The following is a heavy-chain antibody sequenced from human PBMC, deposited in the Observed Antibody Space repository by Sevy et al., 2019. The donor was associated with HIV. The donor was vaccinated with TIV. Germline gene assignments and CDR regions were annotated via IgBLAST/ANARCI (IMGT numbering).Heavy chain of an antibody. CDR2: FHSDDTT. CDR3: ARGKSGYGYALNY. D-gene: IGHD5-18*01. V-gene: IGHV3-66*01. J-gene: IGHJ4*02. Sequence: GGSLRLSCAASGFTVNSNYMTWVRQAPGKGLEGVSDFHSDDTTYHADSVKDRFTISRDNFKNTLYLHMSSLRAEDTAVYYCARGKSGYGYALNYWGQGTLVTVSS. CDR1: GFTVNSNY.